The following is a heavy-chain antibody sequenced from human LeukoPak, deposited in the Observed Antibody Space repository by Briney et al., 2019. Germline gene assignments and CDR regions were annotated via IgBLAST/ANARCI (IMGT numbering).Heavy chain of an antibody. CDR1: GFIFSSDA. J-gene: IGHJ6*02. CDR3: AKDRGYYDSGSPHYYGMDV. D-gene: IGHD3-10*01. CDR2: VSGNGGST. V-gene: IGHV3-23*01. Sequence: GGSLRLSCAASGFIFSSDAMNWVRLAPGKGLEWVSSVSGNGGSTFYADSVKGRFTISRDNSKNTLYLQMNSLRAEDTAVYYCAKDRGYYDSGSPHYYGMDVWGQGTTVTVSS.